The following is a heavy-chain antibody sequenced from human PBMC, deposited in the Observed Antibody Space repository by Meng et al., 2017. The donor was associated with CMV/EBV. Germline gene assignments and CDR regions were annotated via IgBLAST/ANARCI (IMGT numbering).Heavy chain of an antibody. D-gene: IGHD2-2*01. J-gene: IGHJ6*02. CDR1: GFTFSTYE. CDR2: IGCGGYNI. V-gene: IGHV3-48*03. Sequence: GESLKISCVGSGFTFSTYEMNWVRQAPGKGLEWIAYIGCGGYNIYYADSVKGRFTISRDNAENSMYLQMNSLRAEDTAVYYCARDKVVVVPAPLFGMDVWGQGTTVTVSS. CDR3: ARDKVVVVPAPLFGMDV.